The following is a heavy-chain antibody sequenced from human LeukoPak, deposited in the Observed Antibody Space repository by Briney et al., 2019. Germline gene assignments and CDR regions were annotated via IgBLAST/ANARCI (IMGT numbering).Heavy chain of an antibody. V-gene: IGHV4-34*01. D-gene: IGHD5-18*01. J-gene: IGHJ5*02. CDR2: INHSGST. CDR1: GGSFSGYY. Sequence: SETLSLTCAVYGGSFSGYYWSWIRQPPGKGLEWIGEINHSGSTNYNPSLKSRVTISVDTSKNQFSLKLSSVTAADTAVYYCARSLGRSGQLWLRKKYNWFDPWGQGTLVTVSS. CDR3: ARSLGRSGQLWLRKKYNWFDP.